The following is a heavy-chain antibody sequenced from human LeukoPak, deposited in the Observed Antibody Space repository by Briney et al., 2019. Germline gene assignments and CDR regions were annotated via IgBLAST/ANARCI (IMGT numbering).Heavy chain of an antibody. CDR1: GGSISTYY. CDR3: ARGRGSSGTRFDY. J-gene: IGHJ4*02. D-gene: IGHD6-19*01. CDR2: INHSGST. Sequence: SETLSLTCTVSGGSISTYYWSWIRQPPGKGLEWIGEINHSGSTNYNPSLKSRVTISVDTSKNQFSLKLSSVTAADTAVYYCARGRGSSGTRFDYWGQGTLVTVSS. V-gene: IGHV4-34*01.